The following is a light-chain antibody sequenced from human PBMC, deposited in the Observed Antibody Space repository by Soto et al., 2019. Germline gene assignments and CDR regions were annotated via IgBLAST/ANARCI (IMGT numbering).Light chain of an antibody. CDR3: QQYNNWPLVT. CDR1: QSISSY. Sequence: DIQMTQSPSSLSASVGDRVTITCRASQSISSYLTWYQQKPGQAPKLLISGASSRDSGIPARFSGGGSGTEFTLTISSLQSEDFAVYYCQQYNNWPLVTFGGGTKWIS. J-gene: IGKJ4*01. CDR2: GAS. V-gene: IGKV1-39*01.